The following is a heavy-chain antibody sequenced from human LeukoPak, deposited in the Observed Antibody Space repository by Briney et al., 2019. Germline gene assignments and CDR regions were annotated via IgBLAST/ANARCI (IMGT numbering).Heavy chain of an antibody. CDR3: ARGVGATYFDY. Sequence: GGSLRLSCAASGFTFSSYSMNWVRQAPGKGLEWVSSISSISSYIYYADSVKGRFTISRDKAKNSLYLQMNSLRAEDTAVYYCARGVGATYFDYWGQGTLVTVSS. V-gene: IGHV3-21*01. CDR2: ISSISSYI. CDR1: GFTFSSYS. J-gene: IGHJ4*02. D-gene: IGHD1-26*01.